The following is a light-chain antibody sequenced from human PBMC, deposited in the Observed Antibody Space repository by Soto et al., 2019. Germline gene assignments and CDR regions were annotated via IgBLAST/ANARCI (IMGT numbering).Light chain of an antibody. CDR3: QQSYRLPYT. CDR2: AAS. Sequence: DIQMTQSPSSLSASVGDRVTITCRASQTMSSYLNWYQQKPGKGSKLLIYAASSLQSGVPSRLSGSGSGTDFTLTISSLQPEDFATYFCQQSYRLPYTFGQGTKLEI. CDR1: QTMSSY. V-gene: IGKV1-39*01. J-gene: IGKJ2*01.